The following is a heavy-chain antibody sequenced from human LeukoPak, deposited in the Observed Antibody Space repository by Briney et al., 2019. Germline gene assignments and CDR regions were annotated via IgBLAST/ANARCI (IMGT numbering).Heavy chain of an antibody. J-gene: IGHJ3*02. D-gene: IGHD6-13*01. Sequence: GGSLRLSCAASGFTFDDYAMHWVRQAPGKGLEWVSGISWNSGSIGYADSVKGRFTISRDNAKNSLYLQMNSLRAEDTALYYCAKVIAAAGTPMIDASDIWGQGTMVTVSS. V-gene: IGHV3-9*01. CDR1: GFTFDDYA. CDR3: AKVIAAAGTPMIDASDI. CDR2: ISWNSGSI.